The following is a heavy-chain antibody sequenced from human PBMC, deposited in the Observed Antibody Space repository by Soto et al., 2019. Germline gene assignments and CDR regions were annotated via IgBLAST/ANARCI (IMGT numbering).Heavy chain of an antibody. V-gene: IGHV3-23*01. CDR1: GFTFSSYA. D-gene: IGHD3-3*01. Sequence: EVQLLESGGGLVQPGGSLRLSCAASGFTFSSYAMSWVRQAPGKGLEWVSAISGSGGSTYYADSVKGRFTISRDNSKNTLYLQMNSLSAEDTAVYYCAKGRITIFGAAYGMDVWGQGTTVTVSS. CDR2: ISGSGGST. CDR3: AKGRITIFGAAYGMDV. J-gene: IGHJ6*02.